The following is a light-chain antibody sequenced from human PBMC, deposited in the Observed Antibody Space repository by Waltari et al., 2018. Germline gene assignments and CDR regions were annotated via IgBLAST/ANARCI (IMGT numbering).Light chain of an antibody. CDR1: QTVNNR. V-gene: IGKV3D-20*02. Sequence: EIVLTQSPATLSLSPGERATLSCSASQTVNNRLAWYQQKPGQGPRLLIYDASTRDAGSPDRFSGSGYGTYFTLTITRLEPEDVAVYFCQQERNWSWTFGQGTKVEIK. J-gene: IGKJ1*01. CDR2: DAS. CDR3: QQERNWSWT.